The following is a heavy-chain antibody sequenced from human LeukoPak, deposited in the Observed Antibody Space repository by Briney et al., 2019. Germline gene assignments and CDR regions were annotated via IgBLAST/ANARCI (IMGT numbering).Heavy chain of an antibody. V-gene: IGHV4-34*01. CDR2: INHSGST. CDR3: ARAHKYRIAAAVEYNWFDP. J-gene: IGHJ5*02. Sequence: SETLSLTCAVYGGSFSGYYWNWIRQPPGKGLEWIGEINHSGSTNHNPSLKSRVTISVHTSKNQFSLRLSSVTAADTAVYYCARAHKYRIAAAVEYNWFDPWGQGTLVTVSS. D-gene: IGHD6-13*01. CDR1: GGSFSGYY.